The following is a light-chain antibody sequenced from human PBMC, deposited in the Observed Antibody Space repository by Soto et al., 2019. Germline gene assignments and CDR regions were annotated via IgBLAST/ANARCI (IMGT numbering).Light chain of an antibody. CDR2: EVS. CDR1: SSDVGGYNY. V-gene: IGLV2-8*01. CDR3: SSYAGSNMVV. J-gene: IGLJ2*01. Sequence: QSALTQPPSASGSPGQSVTISCTGTSSDVGGYNYVSWYQQHPGKAPKLMIYEVSKRPSGVPDRFSGSKSGNTASLTVSGLQAEEEADYYCSSYAGSNMVVFGGGTKVTVL.